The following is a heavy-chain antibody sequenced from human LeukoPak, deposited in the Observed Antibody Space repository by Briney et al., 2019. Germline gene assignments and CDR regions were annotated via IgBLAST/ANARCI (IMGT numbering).Heavy chain of an antibody. CDR1: GYTFTSYY. Sequence: GASVKVSCKASGYTFTSYYMHWVRQAPGQGLEWVGIINPSGDPTTYAQKFQGRVTMTSDMSTSTAYMELSRLRSDDTAVYYCARDLDSSTIWGQGTLVTVSS. CDR2: INPSGDPT. V-gene: IGHV1-46*01. CDR3: ARDLDSSTI. D-gene: IGHD6-13*01. J-gene: IGHJ4*02.